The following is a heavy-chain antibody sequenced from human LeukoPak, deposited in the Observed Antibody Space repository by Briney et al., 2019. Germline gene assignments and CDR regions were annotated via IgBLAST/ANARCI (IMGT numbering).Heavy chain of an antibody. Sequence: ASVKVSCKASGGTFSSYAISWVRQAPGQGLEWMGGIIPIFGTANYAQKFQGRVTITADKSTSTAYMELSSLRSEDTAVYYCAREVVAAAGTVDYWGQGTLVIVSS. V-gene: IGHV1-69*06. CDR1: GGTFSSYA. J-gene: IGHJ4*02. CDR2: IIPIFGTA. CDR3: AREVVAAAGTVDY. D-gene: IGHD6-13*01.